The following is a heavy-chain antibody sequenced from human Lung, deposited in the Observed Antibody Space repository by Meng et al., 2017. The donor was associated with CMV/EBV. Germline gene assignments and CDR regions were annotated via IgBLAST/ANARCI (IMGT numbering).Heavy chain of an antibody. CDR3: AKVPRFYSYYGLDV. CDR1: GYTFSELS. CDR2: FDPEDGEA. D-gene: IGHD3-10*01. Sequence: ASVKVSCKVSGYTFSELSMHWVRQAPGQGLEWMGGFDPEDGEAIYAQKFQGRVTMTEDTSTDTAYMELSSLRSDDTAVYYCAKVPRFYSYYGLDVWGQGTTVTVSS. V-gene: IGHV1-24*01. J-gene: IGHJ6*02.